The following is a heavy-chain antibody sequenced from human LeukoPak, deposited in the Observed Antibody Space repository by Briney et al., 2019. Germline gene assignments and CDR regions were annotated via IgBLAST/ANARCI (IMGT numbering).Heavy chain of an antibody. V-gene: IGHV3-11*05. J-gene: IGHJ4*02. D-gene: IGHD2-2*01. Sequence: PGGSLRLSCAASGFTFSDYYMSWIRQAPGKGLEWVSYISSSSSYTNYADSVKGRFTISRDNAKNSLYLQMNSLRAEDTAAYYCARVGYCSSTSCPYGPFDYWGQGTLVTVSS. CDR3: ARVGYCSSTSCPYGPFDY. CDR2: ISSSSSYT. CDR1: GFTFSDYY.